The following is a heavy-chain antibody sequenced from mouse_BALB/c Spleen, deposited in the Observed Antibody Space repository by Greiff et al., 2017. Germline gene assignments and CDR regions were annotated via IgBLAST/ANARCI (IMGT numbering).Heavy chain of an antibody. CDR2: IYPGNSDT. CDR1: GYSFTSYW. V-gene: IGHV1-5*01. J-gene: IGHJ3*01. Sequence: VQLQQSGTVLARPGASVKMSCKASGYSFTSYWMHWVKQRPGQGLEWIGAIYPGNSDTSYNQKFKGKAKLTAVTSASTAYMELSSLTNEDSAVYCCTPTTATGGGFAYWGQGTLVTVSA. CDR3: TPTTATGGGFAY. D-gene: IGHD1-2*01.